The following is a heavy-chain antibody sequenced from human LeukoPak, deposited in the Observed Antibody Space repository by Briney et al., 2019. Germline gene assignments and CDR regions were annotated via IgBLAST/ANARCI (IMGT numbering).Heavy chain of an antibody. CDR2: ISSSSSYI. V-gene: IGHV3-21*01. Sequence: GGSLRLSCAASGFTLSSYSMNGVRQAPGKGLEGVSSISSSSSYIYYADSVKGRFTISRDNAKNSLYLQMNTLRAADTAVYYCARDPLRVDYWGQGTLVTVSS. D-gene: IGHD6-13*01. J-gene: IGHJ4*02. CDR1: GFTLSSYS. CDR3: ARDPLRVDY.